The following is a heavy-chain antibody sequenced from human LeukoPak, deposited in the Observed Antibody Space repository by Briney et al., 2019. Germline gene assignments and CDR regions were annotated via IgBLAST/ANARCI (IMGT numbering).Heavy chain of an antibody. Sequence: PSETLSLTCTVSGGSISSSSYYWGWIRQPPGKGLEWIGSIYYSGSTYYNPSLKSRVTISVDTSKNQFSLKLSSVTAADTAVYYCARLISDRVTVVTHFDYRGQGTLVTVSS. CDR2: IYYSGST. D-gene: IGHD4-23*01. CDR1: GGSISSSSYY. V-gene: IGHV4-39*01. J-gene: IGHJ4*02. CDR3: ARLISDRVTVVTHFDY.